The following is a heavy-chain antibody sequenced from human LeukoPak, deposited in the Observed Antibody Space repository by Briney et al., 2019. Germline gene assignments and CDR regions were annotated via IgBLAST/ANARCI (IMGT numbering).Heavy chain of an antibody. Sequence: GGSLTLSCAGSGFTFSSYAMSWVRQAPGQGLEWVSVISDSGDYTSYADSVRGRFTISRDNSRNTLYLQMISLRPEDTAVYYCAKGYSRVDYWGQGTLVTVSS. CDR3: AKGYSRVDY. CDR2: ISDSGDYT. V-gene: IGHV3-23*01. D-gene: IGHD6-13*01. CDR1: GFTFSSYA. J-gene: IGHJ4*02.